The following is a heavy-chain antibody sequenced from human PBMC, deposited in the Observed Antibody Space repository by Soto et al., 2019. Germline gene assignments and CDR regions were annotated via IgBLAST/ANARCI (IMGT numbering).Heavy chain of an antibody. Sequence: QVQLVQSGAEVKKPGSSVKVSCKASGGTFSSYAISWVRQAPGQGLEWMGGIIPIFGTANYAQKFQGRVTITADEAKSTAYMELSSVKSEDTAVYYWASGMDTAMGHYYSCVRDVWGQGTTLT. CDR1: GGTFSSYA. CDR3: ASGMDTAMGHYYSCVRDV. J-gene: IGHJ6*02. V-gene: IGHV1-69*01. CDR2: IIPIFGTA. D-gene: IGHD5-18*01.